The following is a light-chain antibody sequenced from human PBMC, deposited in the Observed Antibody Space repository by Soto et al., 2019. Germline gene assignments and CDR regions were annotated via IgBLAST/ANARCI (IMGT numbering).Light chain of an antibody. CDR2: GAS. CDR1: QGISSE. J-gene: IGKJ2*01. V-gene: IGKV3-15*01. CDR3: QQGHNWPLT. Sequence: EIVMTQSPATLSLSPGERAALSCGASQGISSELAWYQQKPGQPPRLLIYGASTRATGVPARFTGSGSGSDFTLTISGLQSEDFAVYYCQQGHNWPLTFGQGTRLEI.